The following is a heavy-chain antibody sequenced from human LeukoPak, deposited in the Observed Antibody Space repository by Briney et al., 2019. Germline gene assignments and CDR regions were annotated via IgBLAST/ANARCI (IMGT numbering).Heavy chain of an antibody. V-gene: IGHV3-66*01. CDR1: GFTVSNNY. Sequence: GGSLRLSCAASGFTVSNNYMSWVRQAPGKGLKWVSIIFSGGSTYYADSVKGRFTISRDNSRNTLYLQMNSLRAEDTAVYYCARDYGTSWGQGTLVTVSS. CDR2: IFSGGST. CDR3: ARDYGTS. D-gene: IGHD3-10*01. J-gene: IGHJ5*02.